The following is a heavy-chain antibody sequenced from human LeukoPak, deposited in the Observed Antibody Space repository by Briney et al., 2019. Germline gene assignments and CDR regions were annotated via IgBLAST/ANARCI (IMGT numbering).Heavy chain of an antibody. D-gene: IGHD2-15*01. CDR1: GGSISSYY. CDR2: IYTSGST. CDR3: ARDLNAYCSGGSCYFDYYGMDV. Sequence: SETLSLTCTVSGGSISSYYWSWIRQPAGKGLEWIGRIYTSGSTNYNPSLKSRVTMSVDTSKNRFSLKLSSVTAADTAVYYCARDLNAYCSGGSCYFDYYGMDVWGQGTTVTVSS. J-gene: IGHJ6*02. V-gene: IGHV4-4*07.